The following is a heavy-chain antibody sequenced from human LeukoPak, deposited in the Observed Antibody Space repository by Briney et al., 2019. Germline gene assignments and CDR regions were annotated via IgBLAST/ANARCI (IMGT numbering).Heavy chain of an antibody. J-gene: IGHJ3*02. CDR3: AREALWFGELPDAFDI. CDR2: IYYSGST. D-gene: IGHD3-10*01. CDR1: GGSVSSGSYY. Sequence: SSETLSFTCTVSGGSVSSGSYYWSWIRQPPGKGLEWIGYIYYSGSTNYNPSLKSRVTISVDTSKNQFSLKLSSVTAADTAVYYCAREALWFGELPDAFDIWGQGTMVTVSS. V-gene: IGHV4-61*01.